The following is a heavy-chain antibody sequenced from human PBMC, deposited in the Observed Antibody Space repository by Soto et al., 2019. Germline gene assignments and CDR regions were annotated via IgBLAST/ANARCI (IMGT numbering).Heavy chain of an antibody. J-gene: IGHJ5*02. Sequence: SETLSLTCAVSGGSFSGYYWSWIRQPPGKGLEWIGEINHSGSTNYNPSLKSRVTISVDTSKNQFSLKLSSVTAADTAVYYCARGLIVVVVAAKARWFDPWGQGTLVTVSS. D-gene: IGHD2-15*01. CDR3: ARGLIVVVVAAKARWFDP. V-gene: IGHV4-34*01. CDR2: INHSGST. CDR1: GGSFSGYY.